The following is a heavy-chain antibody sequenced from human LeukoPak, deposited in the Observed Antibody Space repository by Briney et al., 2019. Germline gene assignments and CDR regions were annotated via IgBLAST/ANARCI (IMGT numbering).Heavy chain of an antibody. CDR3: ARARLEWLFEGFWFDP. J-gene: IGHJ5*02. Sequence: LGNPSPTCAGYGGAFSGFYWGWVRQPPREGAGWVWGNNHSGSTNYNPSLKSRVTISVDTSKNQFSLKLSSVTAADTAVYYCARARLEWLFEGFWFDPWGQGTLVTVSS. CDR1: GGAFSGFY. D-gene: IGHD3-3*01. V-gene: IGHV4-34*01. CDR2: NNHSGST.